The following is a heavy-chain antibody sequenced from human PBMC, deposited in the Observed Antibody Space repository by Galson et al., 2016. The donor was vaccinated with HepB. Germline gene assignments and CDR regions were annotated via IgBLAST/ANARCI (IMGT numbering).Heavy chain of an antibody. J-gene: IGHJ3*01. D-gene: IGHD4-17*01. CDR3: AREHISPVNSVFDL. CDR2: IWYDGRDK. Sequence: SLRLSCAASGFTFSSYGMHWIRQAPGKGLEWVSVIWYDGRDKYYADSVKGRFTISRDNSKNTLHLQMDSLRAEDTALYYCAREHISPVNSVFDLWGQGTMVTVSS. V-gene: IGHV3-33*01. CDR1: GFTFSSYG.